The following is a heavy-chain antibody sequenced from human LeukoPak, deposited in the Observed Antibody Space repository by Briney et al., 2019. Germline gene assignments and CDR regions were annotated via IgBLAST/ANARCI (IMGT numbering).Heavy chain of an antibody. CDR2: IIPIFGTA. CDR3: ARDSYGFHGWFDP. Sequence: GASVKVSCKASGGTFSSYAISWVRQAPGQGLEWMGGIIPIFGTANYAQKFQGRVTITADESTSAAYMELSSLRSEDTAVYYCARDSYGFHGWFDPWGQGTLVTVSS. V-gene: IGHV1-69*13. CDR1: GGTFSSYA. J-gene: IGHJ5*02. D-gene: IGHD5-18*01.